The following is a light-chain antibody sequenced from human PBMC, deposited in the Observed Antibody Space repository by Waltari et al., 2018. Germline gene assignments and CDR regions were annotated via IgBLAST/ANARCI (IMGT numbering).Light chain of an antibody. CDR3: TTYPDTNTPVV. CDR2: DVS. Sequence: QSALTQPASVSGSPGQSVTISCTGVSSDGDGYKLVSWFRQHPGKGPKLILFDVSNRPSDISNRFSGYKSGNTAYLTISRLQADDEADYYCTTYPDTNTPVVFGGGTKVTV. V-gene: IGLV2-14*03. CDR1: SSDGDGYKL. J-gene: IGLJ2*01.